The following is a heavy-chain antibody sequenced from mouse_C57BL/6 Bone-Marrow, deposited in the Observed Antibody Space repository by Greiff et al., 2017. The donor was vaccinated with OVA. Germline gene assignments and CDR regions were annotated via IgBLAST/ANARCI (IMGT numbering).Heavy chain of an antibody. CDR3: NAYRN. CDR2: IDPENGDT. J-gene: IGHJ2*01. V-gene: IGHV14-4*01. Sequence: EVQLQQSGAELVRPGASVKLSCTASGFNIKDDYMHWVKERPEQGLEWIGWIDPENGDTEYASKFQGKATRTADTSSKTVYLHLRRRTSEDTAFYYCNAYRNGGKGTTLTVSS. CDR1: GFNIKDDY.